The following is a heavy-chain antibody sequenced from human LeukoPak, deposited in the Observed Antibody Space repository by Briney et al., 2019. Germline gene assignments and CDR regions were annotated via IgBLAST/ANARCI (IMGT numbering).Heavy chain of an antibody. D-gene: IGHD3-10*01. CDR2: IIPILGIA. J-gene: IGHJ6*04. CDR1: GGTFSSYA. Sequence: GSSVKVSCKASGGTFSSYAISWVRQAPGQGLEWMGRIIPILGIANYAQKFQGRVTITADKSTSTAYMELSSLRSEDTAVYYCARDRHGSGSYRMDVWGKGTTVTVSS. V-gene: IGHV1-69*04. CDR3: ARDRHGSGSYRMDV.